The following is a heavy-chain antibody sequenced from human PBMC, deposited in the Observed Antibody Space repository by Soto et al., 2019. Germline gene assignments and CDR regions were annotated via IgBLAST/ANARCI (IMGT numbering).Heavy chain of an antibody. CDR1: GFTFSDYA. J-gene: IGHJ4*02. CDR2: VSHDGRNT. CDR3: AKGGRQWLVTSDFDY. V-gene: IGHV3-30*18. Sequence: VQLVESGGGVVQPGRSLRLSCAASGFTFSDYAMHWVRQAPGKGLEWVAVVSHDGRNTHYADSVKGRFTISRDSSKNTVPPEMPSLRAEDTAVYYCAKGGRQWLVTSDFDYWGQGAPVTVSS. D-gene: IGHD6-19*01.